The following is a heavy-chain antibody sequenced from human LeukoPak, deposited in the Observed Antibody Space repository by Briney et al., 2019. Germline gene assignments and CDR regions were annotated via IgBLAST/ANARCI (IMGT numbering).Heavy chain of an antibody. CDR2: ISYSGST. D-gene: IGHD1-1*01. J-gene: IGHJ5*02. V-gene: IGHV4-61*01. Sequence: SETLSLTCTVSGGSISGSNYYWGWIRQPPGKGLEWIGYISYSGSTNFNPSLKSRVTISVDTSKNQFSLKLSSVTAADTAVYYCAREGTAGTNLNWFDPWGQGALVTVSS. CDR1: GGSISGSNYY. CDR3: AREGTAGTNLNWFDP.